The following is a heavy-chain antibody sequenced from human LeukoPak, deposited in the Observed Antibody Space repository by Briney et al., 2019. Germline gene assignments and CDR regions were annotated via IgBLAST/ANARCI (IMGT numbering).Heavy chain of an antibody. CDR2: ISYDGSNK. J-gene: IGHJ3*02. Sequence: GRSLRLSCAASGFTFSSYGMHWVRQAPGKGLEWVAVISYDGSNKYYADSVKGRVTISRDNSKNTLYLQMNSLRAEDTAVYYCAKDLDGGSYFRSGDAFDIWGQGTMVTVSS. CDR1: GFTFSSYG. V-gene: IGHV3-30*18. D-gene: IGHD1-26*01. CDR3: AKDLDGGSYFRSGDAFDI.